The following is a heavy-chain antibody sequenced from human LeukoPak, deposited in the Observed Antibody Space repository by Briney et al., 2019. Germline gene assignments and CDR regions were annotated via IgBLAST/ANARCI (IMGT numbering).Heavy chain of an antibody. Sequence: ASVKVSCKASGGTFSNYAISWVRQAPGQGLEWMGWMNPNSGNTGHAQKFQGRVTMTRNTSISTAYMELSSLRSEDTAVYYCARLRGGTWIQLWSYDGVFDYWGQGTLVTVSS. D-gene: IGHD5-18*01. CDR1: GGTFSNYA. CDR2: MNPNSGNT. J-gene: IGHJ4*02. CDR3: ARLRGGTWIQLWSYDGVFDY. V-gene: IGHV1-8*02.